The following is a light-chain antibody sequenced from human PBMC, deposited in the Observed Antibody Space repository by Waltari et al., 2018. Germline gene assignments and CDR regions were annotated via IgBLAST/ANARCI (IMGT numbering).Light chain of an antibody. J-gene: IGLJ2*01. V-gene: IGLV1-44*01. CDR3: AAWDDSLNGHVV. CDR2: SNN. CDR1: SSNLGSNT. Sequence: QSVLTQPPSASGTPGQRVTISCSGSSSNLGSNTVNWYQQLPGTAPKLLIYSNNQRPSGVPDRFSGSKSGTSASLAIRGLQSEDEADYYCAAWDDSLNGHVVFGGGTKLTVL.